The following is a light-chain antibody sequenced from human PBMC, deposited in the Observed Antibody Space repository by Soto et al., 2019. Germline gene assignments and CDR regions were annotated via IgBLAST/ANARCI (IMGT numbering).Light chain of an antibody. CDR1: SSDVGGYPY. CDR3: SSHAGSYNYV. Sequence: QSVLTQPPSASGSPGQSVTISCTGTSSDVGGYPYVSWYQQHPGKAPKLMTYEVSKRPSGVPDRFSGSKSGNTASLTVSGLQAEDDADYYCSSHAGSYNYVFGTGTKVTVL. J-gene: IGLJ1*01. CDR2: EVS. V-gene: IGLV2-8*01.